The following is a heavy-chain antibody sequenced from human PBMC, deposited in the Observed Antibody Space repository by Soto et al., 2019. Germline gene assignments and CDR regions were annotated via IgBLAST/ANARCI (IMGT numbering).Heavy chain of an antibody. CDR1: GYIFTSYD. J-gene: IGHJ4*02. Sequence: ASVKVSCKASGYIFTSYDIHWVRQAPGQRLEWMGRINAANGNTKYSQRFQGRVTITRDASANTAYMDLSSLRSEDTAVYYCASAIADACFDYWGQGTQVTVSS. V-gene: IGHV1-3*01. D-gene: IGHD6-13*01. CDR3: ASAIADACFDY. CDR2: INAANGNT.